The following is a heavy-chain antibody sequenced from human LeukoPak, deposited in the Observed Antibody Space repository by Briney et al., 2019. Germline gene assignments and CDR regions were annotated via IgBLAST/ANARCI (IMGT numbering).Heavy chain of an antibody. CDR2: ICYSGST. V-gene: IGHV4-39*05. Sequence: PSETPVLTCTVSGGSISSSSYYWGWIRQPPGKGLEWIGSICYSGSTYYNPSLKSRVTISVDTSKNQFSLKLSSVTAADTAVYYCANQQGGDYYDSSGYYRQFDYWGQGTLVTVSS. CDR3: ANQQGGDYYDSSGYYRQFDY. J-gene: IGHJ4*02. D-gene: IGHD3-22*01. CDR1: GGSISSSSYY.